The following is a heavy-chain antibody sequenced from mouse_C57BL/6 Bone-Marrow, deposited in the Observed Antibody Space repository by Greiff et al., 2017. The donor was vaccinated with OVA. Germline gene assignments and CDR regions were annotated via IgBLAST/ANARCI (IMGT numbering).Heavy chain of an antibody. J-gene: IGHJ3*01. Sequence: EVKLVESGGGLVQPKGSLKLSCAASGFSFNTYAMNWVRQAPGKGLEWVARLRSNSNNYATYYADSVKDRFTISRDDSESMLYLQMNNLKTEDTAMYYCVRQGWGFAYWGQGTLVTVSA. CDR2: LRSNSNNYAT. CDR3: VRQGWGFAY. V-gene: IGHV10-1*01. D-gene: IGHD3-2*02. CDR1: GFSFNTYA.